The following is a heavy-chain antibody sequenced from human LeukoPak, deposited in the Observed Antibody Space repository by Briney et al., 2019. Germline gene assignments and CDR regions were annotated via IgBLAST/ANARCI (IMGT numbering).Heavy chain of an antibody. CDR1: GGSISSYY. V-gene: IGHV4-59*01. J-gene: IGHJ4*02. Sequence: PSETLSLTCTVSGGSISSYYWSWIRQPPGKGLEWIGYIYYSGSTNYNPSLKRRVTISVDTSKNQFSLKLSSVTAADTAVYYCARERCSGGSCYLGGVLRGYFDSWGQGTLVTVSS. CDR2: IYYSGST. D-gene: IGHD2-15*01. CDR3: ARERCSGGSCYLGGVLRGYFDS.